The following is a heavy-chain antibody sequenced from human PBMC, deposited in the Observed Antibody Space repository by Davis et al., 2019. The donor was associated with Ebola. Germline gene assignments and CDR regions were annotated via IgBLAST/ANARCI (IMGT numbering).Heavy chain of an antibody. Sequence: SETLSLTCTVSGGSISSSSYYWGWIRQPPGKGLEWIGSIYYSGSTYYNPSLKSRVTISVDTSKNQFSLKLSSVTAADTAVYYCAREIGYCSGGSCYSGWFDPWGQGTLVTVSS. J-gene: IGHJ5*02. CDR2: IYYSGST. CDR1: GGSISSSSYY. D-gene: IGHD2-15*01. CDR3: AREIGYCSGGSCYSGWFDP. V-gene: IGHV4-39*07.